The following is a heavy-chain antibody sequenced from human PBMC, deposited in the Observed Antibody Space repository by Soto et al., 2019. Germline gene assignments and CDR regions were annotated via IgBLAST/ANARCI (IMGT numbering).Heavy chain of an antibody. D-gene: IGHD3-22*01. CDR1: GYTFTNYY. Sequence: AASVKVSSKTSGYTFTNYYIHWVRQAPGQGLEWMGWINPNSGGTNYAQKFQDWVTMTRDTSISTAYMELNRLRSDDTAVYYCARPSGYYPYYFDDWGQGSLVTVSS. V-gene: IGHV1-2*04. CDR3: ARPSGYYPYYFDD. CDR2: INPNSGGT. J-gene: IGHJ4*02.